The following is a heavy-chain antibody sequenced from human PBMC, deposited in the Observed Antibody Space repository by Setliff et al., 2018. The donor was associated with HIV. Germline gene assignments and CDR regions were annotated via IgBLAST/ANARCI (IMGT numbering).Heavy chain of an antibody. CDR3: AKEGSWNDDSGSFNI. Sequence: SETLSLTCRVSGGSMSRVYWTWIRQPPGKGLEWIGYVSASGTTKYNPSLQSRVTLSGDSSKNQVSLRLSSVTAADTAVYYCAKEGSWNDDSGSFNIWGQGTMVTVSS. CDR1: GGSMSRVY. D-gene: IGHD1-1*01. V-gene: IGHV4-4*08. J-gene: IGHJ3*02. CDR2: VSASGTT.